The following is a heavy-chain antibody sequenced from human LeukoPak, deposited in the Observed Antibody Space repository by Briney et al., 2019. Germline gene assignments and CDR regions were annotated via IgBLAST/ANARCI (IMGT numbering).Heavy chain of an antibody. CDR1: GGSISSSSYY. CDR2: IYYSGST. Sequence: SETLSPTCTVSGGSISSSSYYWGWIRQPPGKGLEWIGSIYYSGSTYYNPSLKSRVTISVDTSKNQFSLKLSSVTAADTAVYYCARQSRISYNWFDPWGQGTLVTVSS. J-gene: IGHJ5*02. V-gene: IGHV4-39*01. CDR3: ARQSRISYNWFDP. D-gene: IGHD2-2*01.